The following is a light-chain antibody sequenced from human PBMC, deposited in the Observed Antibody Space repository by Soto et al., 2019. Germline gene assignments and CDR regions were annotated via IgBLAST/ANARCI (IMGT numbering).Light chain of an antibody. V-gene: IGKV1-27*01. CDR2: AAS. Sequence: DIQLTQTPSFLSSSVGDRVSITCRASQGIRNDLDWFQQKPGKVPKLLIYAASTLQSGVPSRFSGSGSGTDFTLTISSLQPEDVATYYCPKYNSAPWTFGQGTKVDI. CDR1: QGIRND. CDR3: PKYNSAPWT. J-gene: IGKJ1*01.